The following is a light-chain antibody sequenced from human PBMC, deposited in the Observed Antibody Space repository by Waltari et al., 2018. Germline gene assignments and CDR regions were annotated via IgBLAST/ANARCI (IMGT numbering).Light chain of an antibody. CDR3: QQSYSTPWT. J-gene: IGKJ1*01. Sequence: DIQMTQSPASLSASVGDRVTITCRASHSISSFLNWYQQSPGKAPRLLIYAASILQSGVPSRFSCSGSGTDFTLIISSLQPEDFATYYCQQSYSTPWTFGQGTNVEIK. CDR2: AAS. V-gene: IGKV1-39*01. CDR1: HSISSF.